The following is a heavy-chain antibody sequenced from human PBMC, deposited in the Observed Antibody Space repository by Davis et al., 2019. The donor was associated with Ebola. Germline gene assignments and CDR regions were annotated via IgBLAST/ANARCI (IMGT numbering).Heavy chain of an antibody. CDR3: ARVYSSGWYAGDIDY. V-gene: IGHV1-18*01. CDR1: GYTFSSYG. CDR2: INPYNSDT. J-gene: IGHJ4*02. Sequence: AASVKVSCKSSGYTFSSYGINWVRQAPGQGLEWVGWINPYNSDTNYAQKLQGRVTMTTDTSTSTAYMELRSLRSDDTAVYYCARVYSSGWYAGDIDYWGQGTLVTVSS. D-gene: IGHD6-19*01.